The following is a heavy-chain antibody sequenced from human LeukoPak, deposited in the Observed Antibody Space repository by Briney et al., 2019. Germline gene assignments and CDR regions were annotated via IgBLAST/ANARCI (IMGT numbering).Heavy chain of an antibody. V-gene: IGHV4-30-4*01. J-gene: IGHJ4*02. CDR3: ARYDPNNQFDY. CDR2: IYYSGST. D-gene: IGHD1-1*01. Sequence: PSQTLSLTCTVSGGSISSGDYYWNWIRQPPGKGLEWIGHIYYSGSTYYNPSLKSRVTISVDKSKNQFSLKLSSVTAADTAVYYCARYDPNNQFDYWGQGTLVTVSS. CDR1: GGSISSGDYY.